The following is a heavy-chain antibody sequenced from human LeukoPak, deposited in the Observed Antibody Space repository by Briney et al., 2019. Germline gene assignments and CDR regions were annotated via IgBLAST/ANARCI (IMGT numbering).Heavy chain of an antibody. CDR2: ISGSGGST. V-gene: IGHV3-23*01. CDR1: GFTFSSYA. CDR3: AKTMVRGALTLHYGMDV. J-gene: IGHJ6*02. Sequence: GGSLRLSCAASGFTFSSYAMSWVRQAPGKGLEWVSAISGSGGSTYYADSVKGRFTISRDNSKNTLYLQMNSLRAEDTAVFYCAKTMVRGALTLHYGMDVWGQGTTVTVSS. D-gene: IGHD3-10*01.